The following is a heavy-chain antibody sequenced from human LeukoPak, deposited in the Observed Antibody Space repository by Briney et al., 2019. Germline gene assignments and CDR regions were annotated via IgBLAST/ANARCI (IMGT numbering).Heavy chain of an antibody. CDR1: GFAFDDYT. D-gene: IGHD6-13*01. V-gene: IGHV3-43*01. Sequence: SGGSLRLSCAASGFAFDDYTMHWVRQAPGKVLEWVSLISWDGGSTYYADSVKGRFTISRDNSKNSLYLQMNSLRTEDTALYYCAKDRYSSSYFDYWGQGTLVTVSS. CDR2: ISWDGGST. CDR3: AKDRYSSSYFDY. J-gene: IGHJ4*02.